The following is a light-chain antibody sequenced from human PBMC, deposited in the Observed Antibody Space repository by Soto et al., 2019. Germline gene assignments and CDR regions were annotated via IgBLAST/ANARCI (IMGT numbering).Light chain of an antibody. V-gene: IGKV1-39*01. CDR1: QSITTY. CDR3: QQIYSAPLT. Sequence: DIQMTQSPSSLSASVGDRVTITCRASQSITTYLNWYRQEPGKAPKLLFYASSSLQSGVPSRLIGSGSETEFTLSISSLQPEDFATYFCQQIYSAPLTFGGGTKVDIK. CDR2: ASS. J-gene: IGKJ4*01.